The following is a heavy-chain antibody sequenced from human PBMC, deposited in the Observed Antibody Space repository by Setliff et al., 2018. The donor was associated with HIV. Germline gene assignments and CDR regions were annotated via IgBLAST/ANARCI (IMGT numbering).Heavy chain of an antibody. J-gene: IGHJ1*01. D-gene: IGHD6-6*01. V-gene: IGHV1-18*01. CDR1: GYTFTSYG. CDR2: ISAYNGNT. Sequence: ASVKVSCKASGYTFTSYGISWVRQAPGQGLEWMGWISAYNGNTNYAQKLQGRVTMTRDTSTSTAYVELRSLRSDDTAVYYCASFDLSTTSSADWGQGALVTVSS. CDR3: ASFDLSTTSSAD.